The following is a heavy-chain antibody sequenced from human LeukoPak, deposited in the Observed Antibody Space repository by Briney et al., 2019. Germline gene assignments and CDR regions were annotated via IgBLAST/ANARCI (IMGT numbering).Heavy chain of an antibody. V-gene: IGHV4-34*01. J-gene: IGHJ5*02. D-gene: IGHD2-2*01. Sequence: SETLSLTCAVYGGSFSGYYWSWIRQPPGKGLEWIGEINHSGSTNYNPSLKSRVTISVDTSKNQFSLKLSSVTAADTAVYYCARQIVVVPAAIKWFDPWGQGTLVAVSS. CDR1: GGSFSGYY. CDR3: ARQIVVVPAAIKWFDP. CDR2: INHSGST.